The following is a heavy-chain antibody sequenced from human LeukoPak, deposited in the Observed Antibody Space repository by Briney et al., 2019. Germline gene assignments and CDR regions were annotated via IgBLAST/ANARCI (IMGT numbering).Heavy chain of an antibody. D-gene: IGHD4-23*01. CDR1: GDTFSD. Sequence: ASVKVSCKAFGDTFSDMNWVRQAPGQGLEWMGWINTNTGNPTYVQGFRGRFVFSLDTSVNTAYLQISSLKAEDTAVYYCARNDYGGKICDSWGQGTLVTVSS. J-gene: IGHJ5*02. CDR3: ARNDYGGKICDS. V-gene: IGHV7-4-1*02. CDR2: INTNTGNP.